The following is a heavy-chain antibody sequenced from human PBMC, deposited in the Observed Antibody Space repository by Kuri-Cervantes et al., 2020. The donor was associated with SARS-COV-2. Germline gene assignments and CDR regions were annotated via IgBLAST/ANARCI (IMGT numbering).Heavy chain of an antibody. CDR3: ARERYYSGHYGMDV. J-gene: IGHJ6*02. Sequence: GGSLRLSCEASGFTFSDYYMSWIRQAPGKGLEWIAYISSSGSYSQSADSVEGRFTVSRDNAKNSLSLQMNSLRAEDTAVYYCARERYYSGHYGMDVWGQGTTVTVSS. CDR1: GFTFSDYY. D-gene: IGHD3-10*01. CDR2: ISSSGSYS. V-gene: IGHV3-11*06.